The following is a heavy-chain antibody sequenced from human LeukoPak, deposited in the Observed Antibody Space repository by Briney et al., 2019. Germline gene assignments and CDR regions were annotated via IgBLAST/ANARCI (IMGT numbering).Heavy chain of an antibody. D-gene: IGHD2-2*02. CDR3: ARSSGPYTRYHFDY. Sequence: SETLSLTCTVSGGSISSSSYYWGWIRQPPGKGLEWIGSIYYSGSTYYNPSLKSRVTISVDTSKNQFSLKLSSVTAADTAVYYCARSSGPYTRYHFDYWGQGTLVTVSS. V-gene: IGHV4-39*01. J-gene: IGHJ4*02. CDR2: IYYSGST. CDR1: GGSISSSSYY.